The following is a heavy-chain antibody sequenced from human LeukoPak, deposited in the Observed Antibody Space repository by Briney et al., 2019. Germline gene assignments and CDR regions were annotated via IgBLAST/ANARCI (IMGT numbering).Heavy chain of an antibody. J-gene: IGHJ4*02. CDR1: GFTFSGFG. Sequence: GGSLRLSCAASGFTFSGFGMYWARQAPGKGLEWVAFIRYDGSNKYYTESVKGRFTISRDNSKNTLFLQMDSLRADDTAVYYCAYKHHNSFDYWGQGTLVTVSS. CDR3: AYKHHNSFDY. D-gene: IGHD1-1*01. V-gene: IGHV3-30*02. CDR2: IRYDGSNK.